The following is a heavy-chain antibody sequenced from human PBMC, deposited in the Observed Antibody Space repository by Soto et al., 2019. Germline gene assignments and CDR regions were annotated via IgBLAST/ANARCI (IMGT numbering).Heavy chain of an antibody. CDR3: ARGYGSGSYFYYYGMDV. V-gene: IGHV4-34*01. Sequence: SETLSLTCAVYGGSFSGYYWSWIRQPPGKGLEWIGEINHSGSTNYNPSLKSRVTISVDTSKNQFSLKLSSVTAADTAVYYCARGYGSGSYFYYYGMDVWGQGTTVTVSS. D-gene: IGHD3-10*01. CDR1: GGSFSGYY. J-gene: IGHJ6*02. CDR2: INHSGST.